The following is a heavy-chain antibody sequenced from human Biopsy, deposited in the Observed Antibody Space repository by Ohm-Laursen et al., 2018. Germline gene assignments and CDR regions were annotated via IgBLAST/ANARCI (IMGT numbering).Heavy chain of an antibody. CDR2: IYYSGST. J-gene: IGHJ6*02. Sequence: SATLSLTCTVSGGAISSDYWSWIRQPPGTGLEWIGDIYYSGSTNYNPSLKSRVTISVDTSKNQFSLRLNSVTAADTAVYYCARATNSTGWPYYYFYGMDVWGQGTTVTVSS. V-gene: IGHV4-59*07. CDR1: GGAISSDY. D-gene: IGHD2/OR15-2a*01. CDR3: ARATNSTGWPYYYFYGMDV.